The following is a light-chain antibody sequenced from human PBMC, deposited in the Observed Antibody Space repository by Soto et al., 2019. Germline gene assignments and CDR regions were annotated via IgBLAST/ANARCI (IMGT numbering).Light chain of an antibody. V-gene: IGKV3-20*01. CDR1: QSISSSY. CDR3: RQYDSSPLT. CDR2: GAS. J-gene: IGKJ4*01. Sequence: EIVLTQSPGTLSLSPGERATLSCRVSQSISSSYLAWYQQKPGQAPRLLIYGASSRATGIPDRFSGSGSGTDFTLTISTLEPEDFAVYYCRQYDSSPLTFGGGTKVEIK.